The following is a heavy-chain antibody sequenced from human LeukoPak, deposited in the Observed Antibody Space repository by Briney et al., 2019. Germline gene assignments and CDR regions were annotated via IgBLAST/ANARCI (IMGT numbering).Heavy chain of an antibody. Sequence: GASVTVSCTASGGTFSSYAISWVRQAPGQGLEWMGGIIPIFGTANYAQKFQGRVTITADESTSTAYMELSSLRSEDTAVYYCARDHSSSGSKPDAFDIWGQGTMVTVSS. CDR2: IIPIFGTA. CDR1: GGTFSSYA. J-gene: IGHJ3*02. D-gene: IGHD6-6*01. CDR3: ARDHSSSGSKPDAFDI. V-gene: IGHV1-69*13.